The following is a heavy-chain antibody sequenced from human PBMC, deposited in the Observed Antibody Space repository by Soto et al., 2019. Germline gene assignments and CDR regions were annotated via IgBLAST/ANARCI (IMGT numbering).Heavy chain of an antibody. CDR1: EYTFTGYY. CDR2: INPNSGAT. V-gene: IGHV1-2*04. CDR3: AMEVVAAQGLDV. Sequence: QVQLVQSGAEVTKPGASVKVSCKASEYTFTGYYIYWVRQAPGQGLEWMGWINPNSGATNYALKFQGCVTLTRDRSMTTVYMNLSRLRSDDTAVYYCAMEVVAAQGLDVWGQGTMVTVSS. D-gene: IGHD5-12*01. J-gene: IGHJ3*01.